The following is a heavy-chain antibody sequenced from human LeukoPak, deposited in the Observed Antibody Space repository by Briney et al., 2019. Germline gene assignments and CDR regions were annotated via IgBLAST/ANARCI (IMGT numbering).Heavy chain of an antibody. V-gene: IGHV4-61*02. J-gene: IGHJ4*02. CDR3: ARVGYDSSGYY. CDR2: IYTSGST. D-gene: IGHD3-22*01. Sequence: SETLSLTCTVSGGSISSGSYYWSWIRQPAGKGLEWIGRIYTSGSTNYNPSLKSRVTISVDTSENQFSLKLSSVTAADTAVYYCARVGYDSSGYYWGQGTLVTVSS. CDR1: GGSISSGSYY.